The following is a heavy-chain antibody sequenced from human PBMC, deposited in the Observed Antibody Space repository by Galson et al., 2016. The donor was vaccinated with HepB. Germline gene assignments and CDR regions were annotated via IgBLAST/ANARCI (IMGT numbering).Heavy chain of an antibody. CDR2: MNPNSGNT. D-gene: IGHD3-3*01. V-gene: IGHV1-8*01. Sequence: SVKVSCKASGYTFTTYDINWVRQATGQGLEWMGWMNPNSGNTGYVEKFQGRVTMTSNTSINTAYMELSSLRSEDTAVYYCARGLGKYLGVYYLDYWGQGTLVTVSS. CDR1: GYTFTTYD. CDR3: ARGLGKYLGVYYLDY. J-gene: IGHJ4*02.